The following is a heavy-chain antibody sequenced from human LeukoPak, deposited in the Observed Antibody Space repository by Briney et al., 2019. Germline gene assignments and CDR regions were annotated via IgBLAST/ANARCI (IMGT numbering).Heavy chain of an antibody. CDR3: ARLGPPCSSTSCYGAFDI. V-gene: IGHV4-39*01. CDR2: IYYSGST. CDR1: GGSISSSSYY. D-gene: IGHD2-2*01. Sequence: SXXLSLTCTVSGGSISSSSYYWGGIRKPQGKGLEWIGSIYYSGSTYENPARKSRFTISVDKAKNTFSKKLSSVTAADTAVYYCARLGPPCSSTSCYGAFDIWGQGTMVTVSS. J-gene: IGHJ3*02.